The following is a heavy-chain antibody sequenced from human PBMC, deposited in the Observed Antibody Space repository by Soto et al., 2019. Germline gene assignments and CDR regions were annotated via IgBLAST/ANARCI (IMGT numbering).Heavy chain of an antibody. D-gene: IGHD2-2*01. V-gene: IGHV1-2*02. CDR3: ATDTGHCSSTSCSNWFDP. Sequence: GASVKVSCKASGYTFTGYYIHWVRQAPGQGLEWMGRINAANGNTKYSQKFQGRVTMTEDTSTDTAYMELSSLRSEDTAVYYCATDTGHCSSTSCSNWFDPWGQGILVTVSS. J-gene: IGHJ5*02. CDR2: INAANGNT. CDR1: GYTFTGYY.